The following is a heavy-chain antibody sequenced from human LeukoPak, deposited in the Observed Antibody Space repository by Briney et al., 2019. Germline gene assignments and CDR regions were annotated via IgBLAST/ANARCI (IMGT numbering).Heavy chain of an antibody. CDR1: GGSISSYY. D-gene: IGHD3-3*01. J-gene: IGHJ4*02. CDR2: IHYSGST. Sequence: PSETLSLTCTVSGGSISSYYWSWIRQPPGKELEWIGYIHYSGSTNYNPSLKSRVSISVDTSQNQFSLKLRSATAEDTAVYYCARLSRIGSGYYCDYWGQGTLVTVSS. V-gene: IGHV4-59*08. CDR3: ARLSRIGSGYYCDY.